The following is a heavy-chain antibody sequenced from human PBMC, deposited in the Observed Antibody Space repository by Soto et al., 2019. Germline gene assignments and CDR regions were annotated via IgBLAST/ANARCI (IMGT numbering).Heavy chain of an antibody. Sequence: ASVKVSCKASGYTFTSYYMHWVRQAPGQGLEWMGKINPSGVSTSYAQKFQGRVTMTRDTSTSTVYMELSSLRSEDTAVYYCARDSAYCGGDCRYFDYWGQGILVTVSS. D-gene: IGHD2-21*02. CDR1: GYTFTSYY. CDR3: ARDSAYCGGDCRYFDY. J-gene: IGHJ4*02. V-gene: IGHV1-46*01. CDR2: INPSGVST.